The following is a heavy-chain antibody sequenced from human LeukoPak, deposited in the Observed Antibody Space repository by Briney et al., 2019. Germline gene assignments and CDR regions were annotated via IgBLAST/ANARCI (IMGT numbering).Heavy chain of an antibody. J-gene: IGHJ4*02. CDR2: ISSSGGNT. V-gene: IGHV3-23*01. CDR1: GFTFSDYY. CDR3: ATTRFFDWLLTGENDY. Sequence: GGSLRLSCAASGFTFSDYYMSWIRQAPGKGLEWVSSISSSGGNTYNADSVKGRFTISRDNSKNTLYLQMNSLRVEDTAIYYCATTRFFDWLLTGENDYWGQGILVTVSS. D-gene: IGHD3-9*01.